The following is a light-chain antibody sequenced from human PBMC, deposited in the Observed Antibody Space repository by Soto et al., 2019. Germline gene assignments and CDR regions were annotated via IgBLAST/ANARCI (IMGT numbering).Light chain of an antibody. Sequence: QSALTQPASVSGSPGQSIAISCTGTNSDVGAYKYVSWYQQYPGKAPKVVIYAVHVRPSGVSDRFSVSKSGNTASLTISGLRAEDEADYYCSSYTRTNTEVFGTGTKLTVL. CDR1: NSDVGAYKY. CDR2: AVH. V-gene: IGLV2-14*01. J-gene: IGLJ1*01. CDR3: SSYTRTNTEV.